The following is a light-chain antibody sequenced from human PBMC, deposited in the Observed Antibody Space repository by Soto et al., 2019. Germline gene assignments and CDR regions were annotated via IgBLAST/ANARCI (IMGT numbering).Light chain of an antibody. CDR2: EAS. V-gene: IGKV1-13*02. J-gene: IGKJ1*01. CDR3: QQYNTWPRTWT. Sequence: AIQLTQSPSSLSASVGDRVTITCRASQGISSALAWYQQKPGKAPKLLIYEASILQSGVPSRFSGSGSGTEFTLTITSLQSEDFAIYYCQQYNTWPRTWTFGQGTKVDIK. CDR1: QGISSA.